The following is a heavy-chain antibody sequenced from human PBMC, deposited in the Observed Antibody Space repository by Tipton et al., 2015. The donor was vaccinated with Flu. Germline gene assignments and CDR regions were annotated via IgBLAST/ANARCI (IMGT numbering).Heavy chain of an antibody. V-gene: IGHV4-38-2*01. Sequence: TLSLTCSLSGDSIGSDYYWGWIRQAPGKGLEWIGNIYHRGNTYRNPSLKSRVTISVDTSKNQFSLKLSSVTAADTAVYYCARSTYYYGSGSSDYWGQGTLVTVSS. CDR3: ARSTYYYGSGSSDY. D-gene: IGHD3-10*01. CDR1: GDSIGSDYY. J-gene: IGHJ4*02. CDR2: IYHRGNT.